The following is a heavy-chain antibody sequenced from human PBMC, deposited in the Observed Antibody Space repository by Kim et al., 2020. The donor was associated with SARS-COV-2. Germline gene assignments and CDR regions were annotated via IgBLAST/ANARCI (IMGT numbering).Heavy chain of an antibody. Sequence: ASVKVSCKASGYTFTSYYMHWVRQAPGQGLEWMGIINPSGGSTSYAQKFQGRVTMTRDTSTSTVYMELSSLRSEDTAVYYCARDHFPWPGQQLLNPNFDYWGQGTLVTVSS. V-gene: IGHV1-46*01. J-gene: IGHJ4*02. D-gene: IGHD6-13*01. CDR1: GYTFTSYY. CDR3: ARDHFPWPGQQLLNPNFDY. CDR2: INPSGGST.